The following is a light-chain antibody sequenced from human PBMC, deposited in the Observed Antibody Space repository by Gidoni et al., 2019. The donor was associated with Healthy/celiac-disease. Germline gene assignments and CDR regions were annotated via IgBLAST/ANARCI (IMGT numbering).Light chain of an antibody. CDR2: GAS. CDR1: QSVSSN. V-gene: IGKV3-15*01. J-gene: IGKJ4*01. Sequence: ATLSCRASQSVSSNLAWYQQKPGQAHRLLIYGASTRATGIPASFSGSGSGTECTLTISSLQSEDFAVYYCQQYNNWPPVTFGGGTKVEIK. CDR3: QQYNNWPPVT.